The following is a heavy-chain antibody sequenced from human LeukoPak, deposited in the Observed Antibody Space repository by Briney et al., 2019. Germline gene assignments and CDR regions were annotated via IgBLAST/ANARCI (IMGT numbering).Heavy chain of an antibody. V-gene: IGHV4-34*01. Sequence: SETLSLTCAVYGGSFSGYYWSWIRQPPGKGLEWIGEINHSGSTNYNPSLKSRVTISVDTSKNQFSLKLSSVTAADTAVYYCARDRPDDYRFTPPLYYYYGMDVWGQGTTVTVSS. J-gene: IGHJ6*02. CDR3: ARDRPDDYRFTPPLYYYYGMDV. CDR1: GGSFSGYY. D-gene: IGHD4-11*01. CDR2: INHSGST.